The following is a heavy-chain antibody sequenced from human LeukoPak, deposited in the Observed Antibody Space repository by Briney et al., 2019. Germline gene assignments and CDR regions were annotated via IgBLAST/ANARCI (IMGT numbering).Heavy chain of an antibody. J-gene: IGHJ4*02. Sequence: KRGESLKISCKGSGYSFTTYWIAWVRQMPGKGLEWMGIIYPGDSDTRYSPSFQGQVTISADKSISTAYLQWSSLKASDTAMYYCARKDPNWKPPDYWGQGTLVTVSS. CDR1: GYSFTTYW. D-gene: IGHD1-20*01. V-gene: IGHV5-51*01. CDR2: IYPGDSDT. CDR3: ARKDPNWKPPDY.